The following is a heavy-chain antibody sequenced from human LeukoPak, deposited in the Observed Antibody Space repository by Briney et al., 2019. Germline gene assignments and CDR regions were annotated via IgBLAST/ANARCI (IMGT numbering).Heavy chain of an antibody. V-gene: IGHV3-23*01. Sequence: PGGSLRLSCAASGFTFSSYAMNWVRRAPGKGLEWLSAISGSGDTTYYADSVRGRFTISRDNSKNTLYLQMNSLRAEDTAVYYCARDPDSSSWYGTFGYWGQGILVAVSS. D-gene: IGHD6-13*01. CDR1: GFTFSSYA. CDR2: ISGSGDTT. J-gene: IGHJ4*02. CDR3: ARDPDSSSWYGTFGY.